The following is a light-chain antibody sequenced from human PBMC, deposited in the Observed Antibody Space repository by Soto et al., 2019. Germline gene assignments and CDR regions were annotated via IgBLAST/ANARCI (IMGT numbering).Light chain of an antibody. CDR3: SSFRSTTTL. CDR2: EVS. J-gene: IGLJ2*01. Sequence: QSALTQPASVSGSPGQSITISCTGTSSDVGAYNYVSWYQQHPGKAPKLMIYEVSNRPSGVSDRFSGSRSGNTASLTISGLQADDESVYYCSSFRSTTTLFGGGTKVTVL. V-gene: IGLV2-14*01. CDR1: SSDVGAYNY.